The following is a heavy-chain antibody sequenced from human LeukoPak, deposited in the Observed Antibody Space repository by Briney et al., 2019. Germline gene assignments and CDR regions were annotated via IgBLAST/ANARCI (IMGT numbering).Heavy chain of an antibody. V-gene: IGHV4-38-2*01. D-gene: IGHD3-10*01. Sequence: SETLSLTCAVSGYSISSGYYWGWIRQPPGKGLEWIVSIYHSGSTYYNPSLKSRVTISVDTSKTQFPLKLSSVTAADTAAYYCARRPRTPMVRGSNWFDPWGQGTLVTVSS. CDR3: ARRPRTPMVRGSNWFDP. J-gene: IGHJ5*02. CDR1: GYSISSGYY. CDR2: IYHSGST.